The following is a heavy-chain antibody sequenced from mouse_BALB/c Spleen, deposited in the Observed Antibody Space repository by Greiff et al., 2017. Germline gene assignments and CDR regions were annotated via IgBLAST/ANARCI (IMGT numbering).Heavy chain of an antibody. J-gene: IGHJ3*01. D-gene: IGHD2-2*01. V-gene: IGHV1-82*01. Sequence: VQVVESGPELVKPGASVKISCKASGYAFSSSWMNWVKQRPGQGLEWIGRIYPGDGDTNYNGKFKGKATLTADKSSSTAYMQLSSLTSVDSAVYFCARSGYYGYDGFAYWGQGTLVTVSA. CDR3: ARSGYYGYDGFAY. CDR2: IYPGDGDT. CDR1: GYAFSSSW.